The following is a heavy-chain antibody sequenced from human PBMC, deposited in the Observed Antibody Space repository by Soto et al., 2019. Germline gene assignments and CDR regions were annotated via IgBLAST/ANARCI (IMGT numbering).Heavy chain of an antibody. Sequence: EVKVLESGGDLVQPGGSLRLSCVASGFTFSEYAMTWVRQAPGKGLDWVSSVSANGDITYYADSVKGRFTISRDNSNNTLLLQMNSLRAEDTALYYCARGDRGGSGSPASYYFSGLDAWGQGTTVIVSS. D-gene: IGHD3-10*01. CDR1: GFTFSEYA. J-gene: IGHJ6*02. CDR2: VSANGDIT. CDR3: ARGDRGGSGSPASYYFSGLDA. V-gene: IGHV3-23*01.